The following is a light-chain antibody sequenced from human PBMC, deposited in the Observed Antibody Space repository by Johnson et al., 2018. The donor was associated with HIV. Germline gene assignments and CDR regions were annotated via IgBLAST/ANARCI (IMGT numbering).Light chain of an antibody. Sequence: QLVLTQPPSVSAAPGQKVTISCSGSSSNIGNNYVSWYQQLPGTAPKLLIYENNKRPSGIPDRFSGSKSGTSATLGITGLQTGDEADYDCGTWDISLSGYVFGTGPKVTVL. CDR2: ENN. J-gene: IGLJ1*01. V-gene: IGLV1-51*02. CDR1: SSNIGNNY. CDR3: GTWDISLSGYV.